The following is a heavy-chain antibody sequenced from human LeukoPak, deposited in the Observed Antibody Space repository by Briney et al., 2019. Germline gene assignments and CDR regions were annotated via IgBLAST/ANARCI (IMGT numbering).Heavy chain of an antibody. V-gene: IGHV4-39*01. D-gene: IGHD1-1*01. CDR2: IYYSGST. CDR1: GGSISSSSYY. J-gene: IGHJ5*02. Sequence: PSETLSLTCTVSGGSISSSSYYWGWIRQPPGKGLEWIGSIYYSGSTYYNPSLKSRVSISVHTSKNQFSLKLRSVTAADTAVYYCARPVPSRLGWFDPWGQGTLVTVSS. CDR3: ARPVPSRLGWFDP.